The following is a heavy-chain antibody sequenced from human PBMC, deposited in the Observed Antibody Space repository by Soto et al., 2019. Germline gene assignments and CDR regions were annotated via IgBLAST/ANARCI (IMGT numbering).Heavy chain of an antibody. CDR1: GGTFSSYA. CDR2: VIPIFGTA. D-gene: IGHD3-22*01. J-gene: IGHJ6*02. V-gene: IGHV1-69*13. Sequence: SVKVSCKASGGTFSSYAISWVRQAPGQGLEWMGGVIPIFGTANYAQKFQGRVTITADESTSTAYMELSSLRSEDTAVYYCAKSYYDSSGYYEDGYYYYYGMDVWGQGTTVTVSS. CDR3: AKSYYDSSGYYEDGYYYYYGMDV.